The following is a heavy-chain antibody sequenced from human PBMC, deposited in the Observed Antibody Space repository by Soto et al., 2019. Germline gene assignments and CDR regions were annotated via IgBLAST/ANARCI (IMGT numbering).Heavy chain of an antibody. CDR3: ARARRDIVVVVGETPWYYGMDV. V-gene: IGHV3-11*01. CDR1: GFSFSDYY. CDR2: IRGSGSTK. Sequence: QVQLVESGGGLVKPGGSLRLSCAASGFSFSDYYMSWIRQAPGKGLEWVSYIRGSGSTKYYADSVKGRFTISRDNAKNSIYLQRISLSAEETAVYYCARARRDIVVVVGETPWYYGMDVWGQGTTVTVSS. D-gene: IGHD2-15*01. J-gene: IGHJ6*02.